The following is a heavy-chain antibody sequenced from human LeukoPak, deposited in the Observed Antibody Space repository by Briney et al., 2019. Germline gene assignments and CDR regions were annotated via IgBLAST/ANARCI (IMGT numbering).Heavy chain of an antibody. J-gene: IGHJ4*02. CDR1: GFTFSSYS. CDR2: ISSSSSTI. D-gene: IGHD6-13*01. CDR3: ARDLLGGIAASGRIFDY. Sequence: PGGSLRLSCAASGFTFSSYSMNWVRQAPGKGLEFVSYISSSSSTIYYADSVKGRFTISRDNAKNSLYLQMNSLRAEDTAVYYCARDLLGGIAASGRIFDYWGQGTLVTVSS. V-gene: IGHV3-48*04.